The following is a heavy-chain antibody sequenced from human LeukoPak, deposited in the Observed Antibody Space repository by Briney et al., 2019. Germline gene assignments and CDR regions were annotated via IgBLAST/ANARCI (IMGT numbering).Heavy chain of an antibody. Sequence: PSESLSLSCAVSGGSTSSYYWRWIRPPAGEGLEWVGRIYASGGTNYSPSLKSRVTMSVDTSKNQFSLKLSSVTAADTAVYYCARVVVVAANREYYFDYWGQRTLVTVSS. V-gene: IGHV4-4*07. J-gene: IGHJ4*02. D-gene: IGHD2-21*02. CDR2: IYASGGT. CDR1: GGSTSSYY. CDR3: ARVVVVAANREYYFDY.